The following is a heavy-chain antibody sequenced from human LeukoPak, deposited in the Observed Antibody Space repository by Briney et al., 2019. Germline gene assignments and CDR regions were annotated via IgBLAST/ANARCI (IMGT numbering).Heavy chain of an antibody. CDR1: GFTFSSYA. CDR2: ISSNGGST. D-gene: IGHD1-7*01. J-gene: IGHJ3*02. Sequence: GGSLRLSCAASGFTFSSYAMHWVRQAPGKGLEYVSAISSNGGSTYYANSVKGRFTISRDNAKNSLYLQMNSLRAEDTAVYYCARDSGNYLDAFDIWGQGTMVTVSS. CDR3: ARDSGNYLDAFDI. V-gene: IGHV3-64*01.